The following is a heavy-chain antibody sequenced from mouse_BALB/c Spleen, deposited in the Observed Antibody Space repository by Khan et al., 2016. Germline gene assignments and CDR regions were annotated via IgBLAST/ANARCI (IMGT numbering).Heavy chain of an antibody. CDR3: ARAALRGAMDD. J-gene: IGHJ4*01. D-gene: IGHD1-1*01. CDR2: IYPGNVNT. Sequence: QVQLQQSGPELVKPGASVRISCKASGYTFTNYYIHWVKQRPGQGLEWIGWIYPGNVNTKYNEKFKGKATLTVDKSSSTAYMQLSSLTSEDSAVHFCARAALRGAMDDWGQGTSVTVSS. CDR1: GYTFTNYY. V-gene: IGHV1S56*01.